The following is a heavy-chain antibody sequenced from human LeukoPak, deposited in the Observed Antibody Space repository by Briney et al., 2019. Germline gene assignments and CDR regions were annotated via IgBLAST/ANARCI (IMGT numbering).Heavy chain of an antibody. Sequence: GGSLRLSCAASGFTFSSYWMSWVRQAPGKGLEWVANIKQDGSEKYYVDSVKGRFTISRDNDKNSLYLQMNSLRAEDTAVYYWARGGYSSGWYQYSYYYYGMDVWGQGTTVTVSS. CDR3: ARGGYSSGWYQYSYYYYGMDV. D-gene: IGHD6-19*01. CDR1: GFTFSSYW. CDR2: IKQDGSEK. J-gene: IGHJ6*02. V-gene: IGHV3-7*01.